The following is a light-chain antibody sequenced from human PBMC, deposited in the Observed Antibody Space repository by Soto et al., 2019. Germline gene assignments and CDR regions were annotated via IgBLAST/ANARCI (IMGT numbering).Light chain of an antibody. J-gene: IGKJ5*01. CDR2: DAS. CDR3: QQYENLPT. Sequence: DIQMTQYTSSLCASVGDRVTITFQSSQNINNYLNWYQQKPGRAPKLLIYDASNLEAGVPSRFRGSGSGTDFTFTISRLQPEDIATYYCQQYENLPTFGQGRLLEIK. CDR1: QNINNY. V-gene: IGKV1-33*01.